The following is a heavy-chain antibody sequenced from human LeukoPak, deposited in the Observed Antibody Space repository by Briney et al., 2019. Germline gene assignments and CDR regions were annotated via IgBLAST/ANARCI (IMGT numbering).Heavy chain of an antibody. CDR3: ARGVQQWLVLLYYYGMVV. V-gene: IGHV4-34*01. CDR1: GGSFSGYY. J-gene: IGHJ6*02. Sequence: SETLSLTCAVYGGSFSGYYWSWIRQPPGKGLEWIGEINHSGSTNYNPSLKSRVTISVDTSKNQFSLKLSSVTAADTAVYYSARGVQQWLVLLYYYGMVVWGQGTTVTVSS. CDR2: INHSGST. D-gene: IGHD6-19*01.